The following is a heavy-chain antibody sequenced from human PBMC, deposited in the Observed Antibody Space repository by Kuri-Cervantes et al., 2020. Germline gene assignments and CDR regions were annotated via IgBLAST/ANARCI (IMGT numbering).Heavy chain of an antibody. CDR3: ARDSSGWNHFDY. V-gene: IGHV4-61*01. CDR2: IYYSGST. CDR1: GGSVSSGSYY. J-gene: IGHJ4*02. Sequence: SETLSLTCTVSGGSVSSGSYYWSWIRQPPGKGLEWIGYIYYSGSTNYNPSLKSRVTISVDTSKNQFSLKLGSVTAADTAVYYCARDSSGWNHFDYWGQGTLVTVSS. D-gene: IGHD6-19*01.